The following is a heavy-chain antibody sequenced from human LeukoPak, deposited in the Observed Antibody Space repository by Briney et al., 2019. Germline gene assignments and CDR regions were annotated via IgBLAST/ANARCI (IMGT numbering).Heavy chain of an antibody. Sequence: PSETLSLTCTVSGGSISSYYWSWIRQPPGKGLEWIGYIYYSGSANYNPSLKSRVTISIHTSKNQFSLKLSSVTAADTTVYYCARVQQLVYGYYFDYWGQGTLVTVSS. D-gene: IGHD6-13*01. J-gene: IGHJ4*02. CDR1: GGSISSYY. CDR3: ARVQQLVYGYYFDY. CDR2: IYYSGSA. V-gene: IGHV4-59*01.